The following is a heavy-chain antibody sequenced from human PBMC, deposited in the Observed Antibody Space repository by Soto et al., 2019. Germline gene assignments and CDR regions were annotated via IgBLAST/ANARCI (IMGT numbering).Heavy chain of an antibody. J-gene: IGHJ6*02. V-gene: IGHV4-34*01. CDR2: INHSGST. Sequence: SETLSLTCAVYGGSFSGYYWSWIRQPPGKGLEWIGEINHSGSTNYNPSLKSRVTISVDTSKNQFSLKLSSVTAADTAVYYCATTVHYYYYGMDVWGQGTTVT. D-gene: IGHD4-4*01. CDR3: ATTVHYYYYGMDV. CDR1: GGSFSGYY.